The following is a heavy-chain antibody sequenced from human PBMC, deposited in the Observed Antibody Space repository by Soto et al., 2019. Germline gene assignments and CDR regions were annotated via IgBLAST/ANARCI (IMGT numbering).Heavy chain of an antibody. CDR3: ARDVDGSGSYFSNY. Sequence: ASVKVSCKTSGYTVSSIGISWLRQAPGQGHECMGLTSPHKADTYYAQRLQGRVTMTTATSTSTVYMELRNVRSSATAVYSCARDVDGSGSYFSNYWGQGTLVTVSS. D-gene: IGHD3-10*01. J-gene: IGHJ4*02. V-gene: IGHV1-18*01. CDR1: GYTVSSIG. CDR2: TSPHKADT.